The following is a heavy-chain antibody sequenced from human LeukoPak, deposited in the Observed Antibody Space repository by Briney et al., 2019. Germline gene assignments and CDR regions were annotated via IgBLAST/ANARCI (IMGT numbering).Heavy chain of an antibody. Sequence: GGSLRLSCAASGFTFSSYAMHWVRQAPGKGLEWVAVISYGGSNKYYADSVKGRFTISRDNSKNTLYLQMNSLRAEDTAVYYCASLALLDVWGQGTTVTVSS. D-gene: IGHD2-15*01. V-gene: IGHV3-30-3*01. CDR1: GFTFSSYA. J-gene: IGHJ6*02. CDR2: ISYGGSNK. CDR3: ASLALLDV.